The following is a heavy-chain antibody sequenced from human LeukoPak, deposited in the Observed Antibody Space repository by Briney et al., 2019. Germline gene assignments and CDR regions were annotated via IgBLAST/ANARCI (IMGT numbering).Heavy chain of an antibody. CDR3: ARIDSSGWYNGY. Sequence: ASVKVSCKASGYTFTSYGISWVRQAPGQGLEWMGWISAYNGNTNYAQKLQGRVTMTTDTSTSTAYMELRSPRSDDTAVYYCARIDSSGWYNGYWGQGTLVTVSS. CDR2: ISAYNGNT. CDR1: GYTFTSYG. J-gene: IGHJ4*02. D-gene: IGHD6-19*01. V-gene: IGHV1-18*01.